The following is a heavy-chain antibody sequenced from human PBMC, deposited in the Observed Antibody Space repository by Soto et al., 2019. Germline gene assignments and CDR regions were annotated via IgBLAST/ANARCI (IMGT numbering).Heavy chain of an antibody. V-gene: IGHV4-59*08. J-gene: IGHJ5*02. CDR2: IYYSGST. D-gene: IGHD6-19*01. Sequence: SETLSLTCTVSGGSISSYYWSWIRQPPGKGLEWIGYIYYSGSTNYNPSLKSRVTISVDTSKNQFSLKLSSVTAADTAVYYCARHVLSSGWSWGDWFDPWGQGTLVTVSS. CDR1: GGSISSYY. CDR3: ARHVLSSGWSWGDWFDP.